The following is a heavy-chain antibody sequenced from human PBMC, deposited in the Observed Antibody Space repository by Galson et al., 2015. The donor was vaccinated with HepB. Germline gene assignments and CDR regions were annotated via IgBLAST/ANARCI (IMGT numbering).Heavy chain of an antibody. V-gene: IGHV1-2*02. CDR2: INPNSGGT. D-gene: IGHD3-10*01. CDR1: GYIFSGYY. Sequence: SVKVSCKASGYIFSGYYMHWVRQPPGQGLEWMGWINPNSGGTKYAKKFQGRVTMTRDTSISTAYMELSRLRSDDTAVYYCARDYRLLWFGENWGQGTLVTVSS. J-gene: IGHJ4*02. CDR3: ARDYRLLWFGEN.